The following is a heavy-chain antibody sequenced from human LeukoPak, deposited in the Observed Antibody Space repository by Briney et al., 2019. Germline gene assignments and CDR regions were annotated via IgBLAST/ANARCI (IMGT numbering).Heavy chain of an antibody. D-gene: IGHD6-13*01. Sequence: SVKVSCKASGGTFSSYAISWVRQAPGQGLEWMGRIIPILGIANYAQKFQGRVTITADKSTSTAYMELSSLRSEDTAVYYCARDRGGYSSCWFGDYWGQGTLVTVSS. CDR2: IIPILGIA. V-gene: IGHV1-69*04. CDR1: GGTFSSYA. CDR3: ARDRGGYSSCWFGDY. J-gene: IGHJ4*02.